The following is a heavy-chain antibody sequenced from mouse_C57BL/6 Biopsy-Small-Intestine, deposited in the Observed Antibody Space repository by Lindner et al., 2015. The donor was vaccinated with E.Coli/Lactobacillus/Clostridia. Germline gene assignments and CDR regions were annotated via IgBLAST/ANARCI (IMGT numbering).Heavy chain of an antibody. D-gene: IGHD3-1*01. CDR2: IIPIFGKP. V-gene: IGHV1-74*01. J-gene: IGHJ4*01. CDR1: GGTFNTYT. CDR3: AAKGDAAPDSDY. Sequence: SVKVSCKASGGTFNTYTINWVRQAPGQGLEWMGRIIPIFGKPNYAQKFQGRVTITADKSTSTAYMELSSLRSEDTAVYYCAAKGDAAPDSDYWGQETLVTVSS.